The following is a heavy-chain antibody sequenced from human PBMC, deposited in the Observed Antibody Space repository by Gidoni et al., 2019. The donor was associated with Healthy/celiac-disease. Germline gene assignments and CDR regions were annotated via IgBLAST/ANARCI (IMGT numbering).Heavy chain of an antibody. J-gene: IGHJ6*02. V-gene: IGHV3-11*01. CDR3: ARDRGRGGFIYYYYGMDV. Sequence: QVQLVESGGGLVKPGGSLRLSCAASGFTCSDYDMSWIRKAPGKGLEWVSYISSSGSTIYYADSVKGRFTISRDNAKNSLYLQMNSLRAEDTAVYYWARDRGRGGFIYYYYGMDVWGQGTTVTVSS. CDR2: ISSSGSTI. CDR1: GFTCSDYD. D-gene: IGHD3-16*01.